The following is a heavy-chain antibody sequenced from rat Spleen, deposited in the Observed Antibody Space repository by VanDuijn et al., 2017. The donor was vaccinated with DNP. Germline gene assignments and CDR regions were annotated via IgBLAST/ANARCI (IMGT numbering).Heavy chain of an antibody. CDR1: GFTFSDYY. CDR2: TNYAGGST. V-gene: IGHV5-22*01. CDR3: ARHVLPLRVWDY. D-gene: IGHD1-4*01. Sequence: EVQVVESGGGLVQPKGSLKLSCAASGFTFSDYYMAWVRQAPTKGLEWVAYTNYAGGSTYNGDSVKGRFTISRDNAKSTLYLQINSLRSEDMATYYCARHVLPLRVWDYWGQGVMVTVSS. J-gene: IGHJ2*01.